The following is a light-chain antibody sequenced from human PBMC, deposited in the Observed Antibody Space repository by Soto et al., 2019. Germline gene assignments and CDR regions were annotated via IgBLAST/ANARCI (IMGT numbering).Light chain of an antibody. J-gene: IGKJ2*01. V-gene: IGKV2-30*01. CDR3: MQGTHWPFT. CDR2: KVS. CDR1: QSLVFRSGNIY. Sequence: DAVMTQSPLSLPVTLGQPASISCRSSQSLVFRSGNIYLTWFQQSPGHAPRRLISKVSDRESGVPDRFSGSGSDATFTLRIRRVEPADVGVYFCMQGTHWPFTFGQGTQLEIK.